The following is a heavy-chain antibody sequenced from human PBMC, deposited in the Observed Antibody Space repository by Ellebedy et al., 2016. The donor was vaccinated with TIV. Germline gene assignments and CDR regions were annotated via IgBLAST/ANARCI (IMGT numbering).Heavy chain of an antibody. Sequence: GESLKISXAASGFTFSSYAMHWVRQAPGKGLEYVSAISSNGGSTYYADSVKGRFTISRDNSKNTLYLQMGSLRAEDMAVYYCARVGLGMGYGMDVWGQGTTVTVSS. V-gene: IGHV3-64*02. CDR3: ARVGLGMGYGMDV. CDR2: ISSNGGST. CDR1: GFTFSSYA. D-gene: IGHD7-27*01. J-gene: IGHJ6*02.